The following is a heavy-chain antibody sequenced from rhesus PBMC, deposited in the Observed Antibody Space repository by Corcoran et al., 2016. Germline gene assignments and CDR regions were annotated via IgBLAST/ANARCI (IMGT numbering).Heavy chain of an antibody. CDR3: ARGLVHP. D-gene: IGHD3-3*01. Sequence: QVQLQESGPGLGKPSETLSLTCAGSGGPISSSNWWSWIRQPPGKGLEWIGDISASRPTTYHIPSLKSRVTIPPDTSMTRFSLKLCSVASADTSVYYGARGLVHPWGQGVLVTFSA. CDR2: ISASRPTT. V-gene: IGHV4-65*01. CDR1: GGPISSSNW. J-gene: IGHJ4*01.